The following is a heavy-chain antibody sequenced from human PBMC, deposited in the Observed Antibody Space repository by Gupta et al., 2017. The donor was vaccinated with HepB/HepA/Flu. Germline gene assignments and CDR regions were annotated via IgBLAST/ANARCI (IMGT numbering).Heavy chain of an antibody. CDR3: ARAFMGNYDSRGYRKSWYHYYGMDL. CDR1: GGSFSGYY. CDR2: INDSGST. V-gene: IGHV4-34*01. J-gene: IGHJ6*02. Sequence: QLQLQQGGAGLVKPSETLFVTCAVYGGSFSGYYWSWIRQPPEKGREWLGEINDSGSTNDNPSLKSRVTISVDTSKNPFSLKMNSVTAAETAVYYCARAFMGNYDSRGYRKSWYHYYGMDLLGQGTTVTGSS. D-gene: IGHD3-22*01.